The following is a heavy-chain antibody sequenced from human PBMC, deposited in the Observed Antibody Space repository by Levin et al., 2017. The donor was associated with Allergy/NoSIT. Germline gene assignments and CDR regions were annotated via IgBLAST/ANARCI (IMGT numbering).Heavy chain of an antibody. J-gene: IGHJ4*02. V-gene: IGHV3-23*01. Sequence: GGSLRLSCAASGFTFSNYAMSWVRQAPGKGLEWVTVISGSGGTKFYGDSVKGRFTISRDDSKNTLYLQMNSLRAEDTAIYYCAKDRNYQVLWGSQIEYWGQGTLVTVSS. D-gene: IGHD2-2*01. CDR1: GFTFSNYA. CDR3: AKDRNYQVLWGSQIEY. CDR2: ISGSGGTK.